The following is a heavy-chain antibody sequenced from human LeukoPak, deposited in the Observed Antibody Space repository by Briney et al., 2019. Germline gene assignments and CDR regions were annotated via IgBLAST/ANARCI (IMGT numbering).Heavy chain of an antibody. J-gene: IGHJ4*02. Sequence: GGSLRLSCVASGFTLSTYWMHSVSHAPGKGLVWVSRINRDGSATSYADSVMVRFTISRDSAKNTLYLQMNSLRPEDTAVYYCARGNKWSFDSWGQGALVTVSS. V-gene: IGHV3-74*01. CDR2: INRDGSAT. D-gene: IGHD2-15*01. CDR3: ARGNKWSFDS. CDR1: GFTLSTYW.